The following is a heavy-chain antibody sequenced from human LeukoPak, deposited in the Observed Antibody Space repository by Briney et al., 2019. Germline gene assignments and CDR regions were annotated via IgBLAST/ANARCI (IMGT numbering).Heavy chain of an antibody. J-gene: IGHJ3*02. CDR2: ISGSGGST. Sequence: GGSLRLSCAASGFTFSSYAMSWVRQAPGKGLEWVSAISGSGGSTYYADSVKGRFTIPRDNSKNTLYLQMNSLRAEDTAVYYCAKAEDIVVVPAAILSLAFDIWGQGTMVTVSS. V-gene: IGHV3-23*01. CDR3: AKAEDIVVVPAAILSLAFDI. CDR1: GFTFSSYA. D-gene: IGHD2-2*02.